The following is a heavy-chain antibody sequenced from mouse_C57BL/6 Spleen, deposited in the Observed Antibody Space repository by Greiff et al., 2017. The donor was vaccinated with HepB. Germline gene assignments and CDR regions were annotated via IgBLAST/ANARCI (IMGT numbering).Heavy chain of an antibody. CDR1: GYSITSGYY. CDR3: ARERRDAMDY. Sequence: EVQRVESGPGLVKPSQSLSLTCSVTGYSITSGYYWNWIRQFPGNKLEWMGYISYDGSNNYNPSLKNRISITRDTSKNQFFLKLNSVTTEDTATYYCARERRDAMDYWGQGTSVTVSS. J-gene: IGHJ4*01. V-gene: IGHV3-6*01. CDR2: ISYDGSN.